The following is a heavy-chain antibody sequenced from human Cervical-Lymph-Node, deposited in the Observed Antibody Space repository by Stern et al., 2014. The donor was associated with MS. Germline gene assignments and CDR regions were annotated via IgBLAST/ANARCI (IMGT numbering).Heavy chain of an antibody. J-gene: IGHJ4*02. V-gene: IGHV2-5*02. CDR1: GFSLSTSGLG. CDR2: IYWDDQK. CDR3: AHRTAGPFDY. Sequence: ESGPALVKPTQTLTLNCTFSGFSLSTSGLGVGWIRQPPGEALEWLAYIYWDDQKRYSPSLKSRLAITKDTSKNQVVLTLTNVDPVDTATYYCAHRTAGPFDYWGQGTLVTVSS.